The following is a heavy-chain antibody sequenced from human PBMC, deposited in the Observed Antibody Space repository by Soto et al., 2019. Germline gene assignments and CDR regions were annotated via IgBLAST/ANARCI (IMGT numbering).Heavy chain of an antibody. Sequence: GGSLRLSCAASGFTFSSYGMHWVRQAPGKGLEWVAVIWYDGSNKYYADSAKGRFTISRDNSKNTLYLQMNSLRAEDTAVYYCARDGDYGASYGMDVWGQGTTVTVSS. CDR1: GFTFSSYG. J-gene: IGHJ6*02. CDR3: ARDGDYGASYGMDV. V-gene: IGHV3-33*01. CDR2: IWYDGSNK. D-gene: IGHD4-17*01.